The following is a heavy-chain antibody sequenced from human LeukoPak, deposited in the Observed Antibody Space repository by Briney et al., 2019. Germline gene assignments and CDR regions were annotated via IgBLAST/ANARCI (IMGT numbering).Heavy chain of an antibody. V-gene: IGHV3-48*01. D-gene: IGHD4-11*01. CDR1: GFTFSNYG. J-gene: IGHJ6*03. CDR3: ARGVPKTSYYYYYMDV. Sequence: GGSLRLSCAASGFTFSNYGMNWVRQAPGKGLEWVSYISSSGFTLNYADSVKGRFTISRDNAKNSLYLQMNSLRAEDTAVYYCARGVPKTSYYYYYMDVWGKGTTVTVSS. CDR2: ISSSGFTL.